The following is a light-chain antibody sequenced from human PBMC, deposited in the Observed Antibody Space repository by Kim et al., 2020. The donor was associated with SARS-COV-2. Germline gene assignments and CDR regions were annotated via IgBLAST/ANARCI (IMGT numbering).Light chain of an antibody. CDR1: SGDVGGYNF. Sequence: GQSITMSCTGTSGDVGGYNFVSWYQQHPGKAPKLLIYDVSNRPSGVSSRFTGSKSVNTASLTISGLQAEDEADYYCSSYTSSNTCVFGIGTKVTVL. J-gene: IGLJ1*01. CDR3: SSYTSSNTCV. V-gene: IGLV2-14*03. CDR2: DVS.